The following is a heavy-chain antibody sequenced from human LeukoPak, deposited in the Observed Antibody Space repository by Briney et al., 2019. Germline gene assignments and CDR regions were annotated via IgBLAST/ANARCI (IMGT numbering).Heavy chain of an antibody. V-gene: IGHV3-23*01. CDR1: GFTFSSYA. Sequence: GGSLRLSCAASGFTFSSYAMNWVRQAPGKGLEWVSTFSGGSTFYADSVKGRFTISRDNSKNTLYLQMKSLRAEDTAVYFCAKDLSEHDSSGYNFLSFDFWGQGTRVTVSS. CDR3: AKDLSEHDSSGYNFLSFDF. CDR2: FSGGST. J-gene: IGHJ4*02. D-gene: IGHD3-22*01.